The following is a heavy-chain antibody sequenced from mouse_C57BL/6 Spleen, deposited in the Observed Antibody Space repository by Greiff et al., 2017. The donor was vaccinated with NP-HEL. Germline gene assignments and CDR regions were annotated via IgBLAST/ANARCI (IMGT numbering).Heavy chain of an antibody. V-gene: IGHV1-69*01. J-gene: IGHJ2*01. Sequence: QVQLQQSGAELVMPGASVKLSCKASGYTFTSYWMHWVKQRPGQGLEWIGEIDPSDSYTNYNQKFKGKSTLTVDKSSRTAYMQLSSLTSEDSAVYSYARARGYGGGSYWGQGTTLTVSS. CDR3: ARARGYGGGSY. D-gene: IGHD2-2*01. CDR1: GYTFTSYW. CDR2: IDPSDSYT.